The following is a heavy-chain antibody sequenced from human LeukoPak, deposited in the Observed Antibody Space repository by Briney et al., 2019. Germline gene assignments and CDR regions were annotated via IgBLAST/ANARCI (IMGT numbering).Heavy chain of an antibody. J-gene: IGHJ4*02. CDR2: ISGSGGST. CDR1: GFTFSSYA. D-gene: IGHD3-22*01. V-gene: IGHV3-23*01. Sequence: GGSLRLSCAASGFTFSSYAMSWVRRAPGKGLEWVSGISGSGGSTYYADSVKGRFTISRDNAKNSLYLQMNSLRAEDTAVYYCATPLDYYDRSDSHQGGDWGQGTLVTVSS. CDR3: ATPLDYYDRSDSHQGGD.